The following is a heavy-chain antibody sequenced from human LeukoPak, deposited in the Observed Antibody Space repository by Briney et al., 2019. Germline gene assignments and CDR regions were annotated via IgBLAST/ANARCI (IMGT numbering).Heavy chain of an antibody. V-gene: IGHV3-23*01. CDR1: GFTFRSFA. Sequence: GGSLRLSCAASGFTFRSFAMSWVRQAPGKGLKWVSTINDNGAGTYYADSVNGRFTVSRDNSYNTVSLQMNSLRDEDTGVYYCAKSSSASYYTFDYWGQGTLVTVSS. CDR3: AKSSSASYYTFDY. J-gene: IGHJ4*02. CDR2: INDNGAGT. D-gene: IGHD1-26*01.